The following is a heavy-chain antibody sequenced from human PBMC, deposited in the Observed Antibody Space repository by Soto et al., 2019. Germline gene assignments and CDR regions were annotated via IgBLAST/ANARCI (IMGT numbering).Heavy chain of an antibody. J-gene: IGHJ6*02. CDR2: IIPIFGTA. D-gene: IGHD2-15*01. CDR3: ARDCSGGSCSQVGMDV. CDR1: GGTFSSYA. V-gene: IGHV1-69*12. Sequence: QVQLVQSGAEVKKPGSSVKVSCKASGGTFSSYAISWVRQAPGQGLEWMGGIIPIFGTANYAQKFQGRVTITADESTSTAYMELSSLRSADTAVYYCARDCSGGSCSQVGMDVWGQGTTVTVSS.